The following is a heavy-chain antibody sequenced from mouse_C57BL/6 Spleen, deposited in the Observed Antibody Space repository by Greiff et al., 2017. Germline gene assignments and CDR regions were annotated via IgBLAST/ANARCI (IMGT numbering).Heavy chain of an antibody. Sequence: QVQLKQSGAELVKPGASVKMSCKASGYTFTSYWITWVKQRPGQGLEWIGDIYPGSGSTNYNEKFKSKATLTVDTSSSTAYMQLSSLTSEDSAVYYCAREGLYDYDWFAYWGQGTLVTVSA. D-gene: IGHD2-4*01. V-gene: IGHV1-55*01. CDR1: GYTFTSYW. CDR2: IYPGSGST. CDR3: AREGLYDYDWFAY. J-gene: IGHJ3*01.